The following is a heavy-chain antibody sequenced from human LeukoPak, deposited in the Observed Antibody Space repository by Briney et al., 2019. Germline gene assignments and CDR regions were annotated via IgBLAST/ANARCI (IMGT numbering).Heavy chain of an antibody. Sequence: ASVKVSCKTSGYSFNNYGISWVRQAPGQGLEWMGWISAYNGNTNSVERVHGRLVLTTDKSTNTVYMELRSLTSHDTAVYYCARDHVPRTHYSSNGLICGEGTLGTVSS. CDR1: GYSFNNYG. D-gene: IGHD5-12*01. CDR2: ISAYNGNT. CDR3: ARDHVPRTHYSSNGLI. V-gene: IGHV1-18*01. J-gene: IGHJ4*02.